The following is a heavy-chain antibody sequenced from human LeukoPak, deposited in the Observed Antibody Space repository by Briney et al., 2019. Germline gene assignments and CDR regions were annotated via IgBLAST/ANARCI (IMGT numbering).Heavy chain of an antibody. CDR3: ARDIAKVYGSGNYLGDY. J-gene: IGHJ4*02. Sequence: PGGSLRLSCAASGFTFSSYSMNWVRQAPGKGLEWVSSISSSSSYIYYADSVKGRFTISRDNAKNSLYLQMNSLRAEDTAVYYCARDIAKVYGSGNYLGDYWGQGTLVTVSS. CDR1: GFTFSSYS. D-gene: IGHD3-10*01. V-gene: IGHV3-21*01. CDR2: ISSSSSYI.